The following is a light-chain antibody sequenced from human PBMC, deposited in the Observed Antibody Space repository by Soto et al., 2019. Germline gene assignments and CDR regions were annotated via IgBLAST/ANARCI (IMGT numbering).Light chain of an antibody. V-gene: IGKV4-1*01. CDR1: QSILDRSKNKSY. CDR2: WAS. Sequence: DIVMTQSPDSLAVSLGERATFKCKSSQSILDRSKNKSYLAWYQQKSGQPPKLLIYWASLREPGVPDRFTVSESGTDFTRTICSLQAEDVAVYYCQQYFTSTWPVGQGTQGEI. J-gene: IGKJ1*01. CDR3: QQYFTSTWP.